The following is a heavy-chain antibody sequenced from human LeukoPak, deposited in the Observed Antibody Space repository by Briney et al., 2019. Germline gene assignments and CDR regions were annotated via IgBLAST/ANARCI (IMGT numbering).Heavy chain of an antibody. J-gene: IGHJ5*02. CDR2: INSDGGGA. CDR1: GITFGNNW. CDR3: ARDVPHNWFDT. V-gene: IGHV3-74*01. Sequence: GGSLRLSCAASGITFGNNWMHWVRQAPGKGLVWISRINSDGGGAIYADSVKGRFTDSRDNAKNTLYLQMNSLRAEDTAVYYCARDVPHNWFDTWGQGTLVTVSS.